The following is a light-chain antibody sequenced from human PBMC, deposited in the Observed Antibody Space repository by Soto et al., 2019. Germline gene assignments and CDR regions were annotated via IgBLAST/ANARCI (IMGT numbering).Light chain of an antibody. J-gene: IGLJ1*01. CDR1: NSDVGGYNY. V-gene: IGLV2-8*01. Sequence: QSVLTQPPSASGSPGQSVTISCTGTNSDVGGYNYVSWYQQHPGKAPKLMIYEVSKRPSGVPDRFSGSKSGNTASLTVSGLQAEDEADYYCSSYAGSNNVEVFGTGTKLTVL. CDR2: EVS. CDR3: SSYAGSNNVEV.